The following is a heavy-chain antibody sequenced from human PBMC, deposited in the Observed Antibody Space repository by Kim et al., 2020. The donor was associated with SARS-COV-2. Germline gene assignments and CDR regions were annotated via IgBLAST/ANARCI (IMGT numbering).Heavy chain of an antibody. Sequence: GESLKISCKGSGYSFTSYWISWVRQMPGKGLEWMGRIDPSDSYTNYSPSFQGHVTISADKSISTAYLQWSSLKASDTAMYYCASREVGATGSLDYWGQGTLVTVSS. V-gene: IGHV5-10-1*01. CDR1: GYSFTSYW. D-gene: IGHD1-26*01. J-gene: IGHJ4*02. CDR2: IDPSDSYT. CDR3: ASREVGATGSLDY.